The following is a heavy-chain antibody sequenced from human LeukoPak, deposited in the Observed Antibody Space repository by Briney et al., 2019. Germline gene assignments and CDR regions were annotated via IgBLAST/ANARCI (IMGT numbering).Heavy chain of an antibody. D-gene: IGHD6-13*01. J-gene: IGHJ3*02. CDR3: AREARAAGGTGNAFDI. CDR2: INPKSGGT. V-gene: IGHV1-2*02. CDR1: GYTFTGYY. Sequence: ASVKVSCKASGYTFTGYYMHWVRQAPGQGLEWMGWINPKSGGTNYAQKFQGRVTMTRDTSISTAYMELSRLRSDDTAVYYCAREARAAGGTGNAFDIWGQGTMVTVSA.